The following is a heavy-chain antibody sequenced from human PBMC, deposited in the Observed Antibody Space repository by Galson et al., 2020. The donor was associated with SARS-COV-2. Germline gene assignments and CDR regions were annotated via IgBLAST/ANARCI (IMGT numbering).Heavy chain of an antibody. CDR2: ISNSGSP. Sequence: SATLSLTCAVYGGSFRAYPCTWVRQPPAKGLEWMGEISNSGSPNYSPSLKSRVFMSVDTSKKQFSLKLRSVTAADTAVYYCARGGSRPIMAFDYYYFYRDVWGKGTTVTVSS. CDR3: ARGGSRPIMAFDYYYFYRDV. V-gene: IGHV4-34*01. D-gene: IGHD3-10*01. CDR1: GGSFRAYP. J-gene: IGHJ6*03.